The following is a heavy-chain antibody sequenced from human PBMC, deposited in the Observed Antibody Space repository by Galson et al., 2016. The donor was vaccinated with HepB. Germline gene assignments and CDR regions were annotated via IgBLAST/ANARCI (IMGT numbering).Heavy chain of an antibody. D-gene: IGHD2-15*01. CDR2: IWYDGSNE. Sequence: SLRLSCAASGFIFNNYGMHWVRQAPGKGLAWVAVIWYDGSNEYYADSVKGRFTISRDNSKNTLYLQMSSLRAEDTAIYYCARDDDCSGGTCYGGGVWAYWGRGTLVTVSS. CDR1: GFIFNNYG. J-gene: IGHJ4*02. V-gene: IGHV3-33*01. CDR3: ARDDDCSGGTCYGGGVWAY.